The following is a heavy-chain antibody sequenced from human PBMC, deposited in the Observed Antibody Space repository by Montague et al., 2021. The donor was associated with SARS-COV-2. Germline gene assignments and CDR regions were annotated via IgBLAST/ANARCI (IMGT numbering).Heavy chain of an antibody. Sequence: SETLSLTCTVSGDSISSSSYYWGWIRQPPGKGLEWIGSIYYSGSTYYNPSLKSRVTISVDTSKNQFSLKLSSVTAADTAVYYGARQPVLLWVGKLFRGGGMDVWGQGTTVTVSS. J-gene: IGHJ6*02. CDR3: ARQPVLLWVGKLFRGGGMDV. V-gene: IGHV4-39*01. D-gene: IGHD3-10*01. CDR2: IYYSGST. CDR1: GDSISSSSYY.